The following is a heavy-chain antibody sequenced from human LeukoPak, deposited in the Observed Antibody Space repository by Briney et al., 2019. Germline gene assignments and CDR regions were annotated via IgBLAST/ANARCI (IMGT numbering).Heavy chain of an antibody. J-gene: IGHJ4*02. CDR2: ISSGSSFT. Sequence: GGSLRLSCAASGFTFSDYYMSWIRQAPGKGLEWVSYISSGSSFTDYADSVRGRFTIPRDNAKNSLHLQIHSLRAEDTAVYYCARSAGGSSYYFDCWGQGTLVTVSS. D-gene: IGHD6-13*01. V-gene: IGHV3-11*06. CDR3: ARSAGGSSYYFDC. CDR1: GFTFSDYY.